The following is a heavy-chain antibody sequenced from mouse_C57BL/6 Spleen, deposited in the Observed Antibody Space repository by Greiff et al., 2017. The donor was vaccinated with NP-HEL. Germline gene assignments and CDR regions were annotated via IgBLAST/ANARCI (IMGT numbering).Heavy chain of an antibody. CDR3: ALYYYGYFDV. V-gene: IGHV1-22*01. J-gene: IGHJ1*03. Sequence: EVQRVESGPELVKPGASVKMSCKASGYTFTDYNMHWVKQSHGKSLEWIGYINPNNGGTSYNQKFKGKATLTVNKSSSTAYMELRSLTSEDSAVYYCALYYYGYFDVWGTGTTVTVSS. D-gene: IGHD1-1*01. CDR1: GYTFTDYN. CDR2: INPNNGGT.